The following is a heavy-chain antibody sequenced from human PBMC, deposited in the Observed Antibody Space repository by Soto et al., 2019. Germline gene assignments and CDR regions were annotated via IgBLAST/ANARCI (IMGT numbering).Heavy chain of an antibody. D-gene: IGHD3-10*01. J-gene: IGHJ6*02. CDR3: SGSGSSPYYYYYGMDV. Sequence: QVQLQESGPGLVKPSETLSLTCTVSGGSISSYCWSWIRQPPVKGLEWIGYIYYSGSTNYNPSLKMRVTIPVDTANNQYSMRLSSVNAADTAVYYCSGSGSSPYYYYYGMDVWGQGTTVTVSS. CDR1: GGSISSYC. CDR2: IYYSGST. V-gene: IGHV4-59*01.